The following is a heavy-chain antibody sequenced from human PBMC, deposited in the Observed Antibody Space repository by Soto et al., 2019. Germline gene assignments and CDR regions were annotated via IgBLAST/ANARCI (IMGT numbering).Heavy chain of an antibody. D-gene: IGHD3-22*01. V-gene: IGHV3-23*01. J-gene: IGHJ4*02. CDR3: AKGDDTIGPLGNS. Sequence: PGGSLRLSCAASGFTFSNYAMSWVRQTPGKGLEWVSGVSGSGERTYYADSVKGRFTTSRDDSRSTLYLQMNSLRADDTALYFCAKGDDTIGPLGNSWGQGTLVTVSS. CDR1: GFTFSNYA. CDR2: VSGSGERT.